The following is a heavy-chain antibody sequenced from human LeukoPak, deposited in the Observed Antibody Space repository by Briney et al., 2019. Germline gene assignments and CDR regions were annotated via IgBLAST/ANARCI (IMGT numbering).Heavy chain of an antibody. J-gene: IGHJ1*01. CDR2: IHSGGST. D-gene: IGHD2-21*01. Sequence: PGGSLRLSCAASGFSVSSNYMTWVRQAPGKGLEWVSVIHSGGSTYYADSVKGRFTISRDNSKNTLYLQMNSLRAADTAVYYCGVVPGSGHWGQGTLVTVSS. CDR1: GFSVSSNY. V-gene: IGHV3-53*01. CDR3: GVVPGSGH.